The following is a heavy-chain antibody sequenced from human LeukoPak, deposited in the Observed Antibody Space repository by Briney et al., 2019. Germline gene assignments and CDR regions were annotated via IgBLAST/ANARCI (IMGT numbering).Heavy chain of an antibody. CDR1: GFTFSKYP. V-gene: IGHV3-23*01. CDR3: WSGLFDS. CDR2: IVASGVST. J-gene: IGHJ4*02. Sequence: PGGSLRLSCAASGFTFSKYPMSWVRQVPGKGLECVSYIVASGVSTYYADSVRGRFTISRDNSKNTLYLQMDNLRAEDTAVLLFWSGLFDSWGQGVLVSVSS. D-gene: IGHD3-3*01.